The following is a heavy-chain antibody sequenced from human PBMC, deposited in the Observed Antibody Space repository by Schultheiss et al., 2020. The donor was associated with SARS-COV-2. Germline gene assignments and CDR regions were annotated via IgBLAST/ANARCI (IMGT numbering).Heavy chain of an antibody. CDR1: GFTFSDYY. Sequence: GGSLRLSCAASGFTFSDYYMSWIRQAPGKGLEWVSYISSSSSYTNYADSVKGRFTISRDNAKNSLYLQMNSLRAEDTAVYYCARGVVVAADLYYYYYGMDVWGQGTTVTVSS. CDR3: ARGVVVAADLYYYYYGMDV. V-gene: IGHV3-11*06. J-gene: IGHJ6*02. CDR2: ISSSSSYT. D-gene: IGHD2-15*01.